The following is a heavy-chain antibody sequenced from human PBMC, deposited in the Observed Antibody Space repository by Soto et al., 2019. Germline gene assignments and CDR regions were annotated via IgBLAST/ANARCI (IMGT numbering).Heavy chain of an antibody. V-gene: IGHV4-59*01. D-gene: IGHD4-17*01. CDR2: VYDSGRT. Sequence: SETLSLTCTVSGGSIRSYYWSWIRQPPGKGLEWIGYVYDSGRTNYNYKPSLKSRVTISVETSKNQFSLNLRSVTAADTALYYCARDTAFNYWGQGALVTVSS. CDR1: GGSIRSYY. CDR3: ARDTAFNY. J-gene: IGHJ4*02.